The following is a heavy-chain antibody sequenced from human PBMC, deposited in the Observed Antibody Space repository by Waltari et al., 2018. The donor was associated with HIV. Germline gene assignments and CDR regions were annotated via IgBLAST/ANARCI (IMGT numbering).Heavy chain of an antibody. J-gene: IGHJ5*02. D-gene: IGHD6-19*01. CDR3: ARVLSIAVAGTACFDP. CDR1: GGTFSSYA. V-gene: IGHV1-69*06. Sequence: QVQLVQSGAEVKKPGSSVKVSCKASGGTFSSYAISWVRQAPGQGLEWMGGVIPVCCTANYERKFRGRCTCTADKSTSTAYIGLGSLRSEDTAVYYCARVLSIAVAGTACFDPWGQGTLVTVSS. CDR2: VIPVCCTA.